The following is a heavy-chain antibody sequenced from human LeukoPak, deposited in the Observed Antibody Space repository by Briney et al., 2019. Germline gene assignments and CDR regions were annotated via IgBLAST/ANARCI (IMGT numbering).Heavy chain of an antibody. CDR3: ARVITVRGVIFDY. V-gene: IGHV4-61*05. Sequence: SETLSLTCTVSGGSISSSSYYWGWIRQPPGKGLEWLGYIYYSGSTNYNPSLKSRVTISVDTSKNQFSLKLSSVTAADTAVYYCARVITVRGVIFDYWGQGTLVTVSS. CDR1: GGSISSSSYY. D-gene: IGHD3-16*01. CDR2: IYYSGST. J-gene: IGHJ4*02.